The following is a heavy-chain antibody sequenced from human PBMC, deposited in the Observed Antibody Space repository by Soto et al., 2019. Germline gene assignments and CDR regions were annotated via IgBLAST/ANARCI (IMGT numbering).Heavy chain of an antibody. Sequence: SLRLSCVASGFTFSNYNMNWVRQAPGKGLEWVSSISSSSNYIYYADSLKGRFTISRDNAKNSLYLQMNSLRAEDTAVYYCAREGTGSAYDYAYWGQGTLVTVSS. CDR2: ISSSSNYI. J-gene: IGHJ4*02. D-gene: IGHD5-12*01. CDR1: GFTFSNYN. CDR3: AREGTGSAYDYAY. V-gene: IGHV3-21*01.